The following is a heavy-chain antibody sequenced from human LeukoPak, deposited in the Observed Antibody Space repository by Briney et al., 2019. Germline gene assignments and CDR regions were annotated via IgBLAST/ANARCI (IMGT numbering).Heavy chain of an antibody. CDR2: ISSSGSTI. D-gene: IGHD3-10*01. CDR3: ARAPSYDAFDI. J-gene: IGHJ3*02. V-gene: IGHV3-11*01. Sequence: PGGSLRLSCAASGFTFSDYYMTWIRQAPGKGLEWVSYISSSGSTIYYADSVKGRFTISKDNAKNSLYLQMNSLRAEDTAVYYCARAPSYDAFDIWGQGTMVTVSS. CDR1: GFTFSDYY.